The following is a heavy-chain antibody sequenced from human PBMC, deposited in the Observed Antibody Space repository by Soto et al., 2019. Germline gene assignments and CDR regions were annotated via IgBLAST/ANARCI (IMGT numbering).Heavy chain of an antibody. Sequence: GGSLRLSCAASGFTFSGSAMHWVRQASGKGLEWVGCIRSKANSYATAYAASVKGRFTISRDDSKNTAYLQMNSLKTEDTAVYYCITDYYDSSGYGVSDAFDIWGQGTMVTVSS. D-gene: IGHD3-22*01. CDR3: ITDYYDSSGYGVSDAFDI. CDR1: GFTFSGSA. CDR2: IRSKANSYAT. V-gene: IGHV3-73*01. J-gene: IGHJ3*02.